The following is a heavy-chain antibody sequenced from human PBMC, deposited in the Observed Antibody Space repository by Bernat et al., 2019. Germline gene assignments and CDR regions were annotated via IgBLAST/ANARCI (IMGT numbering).Heavy chain of an antibody. CDR1: GFTFSSYG. D-gene: IGHD2-15*01. Sequence: QVQLVESGGGVVQPGRSLRLSCAASGFTFSSYGMHWVRQAPGKGLEWVAVIWYDGSNKYYADSVKGRFTISRDNSKNTLYLQMNSLRAEDTAVYYCARLFVGWWRGDPENDAFDIWGQGTMVTVSS. CDR3: ARLFVGWWRGDPENDAFDI. V-gene: IGHV3-33*01. J-gene: IGHJ3*02. CDR2: IWYDGSNK.